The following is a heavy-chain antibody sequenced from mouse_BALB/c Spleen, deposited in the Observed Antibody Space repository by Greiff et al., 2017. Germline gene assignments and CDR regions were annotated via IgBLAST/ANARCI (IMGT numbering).Heavy chain of an antibody. J-gene: IGHJ2*01. V-gene: IGHV5-17*02. CDR1: GFTFSSFG. Sequence: EVKLMESGGGLVQPGGSRKLSCAASGFTFSSFGMHWVRQAPEKGLEWVAYISSGSSTIYYADTVKGRFTISRDNPKNTLFLQMTSLRSEDTAMCYWAGSANYRYVFDDWGQGTTLTVSS. D-gene: IGHD2-14*01. CDR3: AGSANYRYVFDD. CDR2: ISSGSSTI.